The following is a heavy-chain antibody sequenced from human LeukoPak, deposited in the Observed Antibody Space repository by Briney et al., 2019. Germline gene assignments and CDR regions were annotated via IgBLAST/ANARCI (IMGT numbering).Heavy chain of an antibody. J-gene: IGHJ3*02. CDR1: GYSFTSYW. CDR3: ARHKNMIVDNDAFDI. D-gene: IGHD3-22*01. Sequence: NLGESLKISCKGSGYSFTSYWIGWVRQMPGKGLEWMGIIYPGDSDTRYSPSFQGQVTISADKSISTAYLQWSSLKASDTAMYYCARHKNMIVDNDAFDIWGQGTMVTVSS. CDR2: IYPGDSDT. V-gene: IGHV5-51*01.